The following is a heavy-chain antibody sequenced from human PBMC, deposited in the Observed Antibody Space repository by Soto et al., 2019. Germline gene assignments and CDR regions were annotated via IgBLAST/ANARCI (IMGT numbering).Heavy chain of an antibody. CDR1: GFTFSNFA. J-gene: IGHJ4*02. V-gene: IGHV3-64D*06. CDR3: VKEYTKRNLYRLDC. CDR2: IGGNGVST. Sequence: GVSRRRSGSVAGFTFSNFAMHWVRQAPGKGLEYVSAIGGNGVSTYYVDSVKGRFTISRDNSKNTLFLQMTSLRPAATAVYYCVKEYTKRNLYRLDCWRRRTRVAVSS. D-gene: IGHD3-16*01.